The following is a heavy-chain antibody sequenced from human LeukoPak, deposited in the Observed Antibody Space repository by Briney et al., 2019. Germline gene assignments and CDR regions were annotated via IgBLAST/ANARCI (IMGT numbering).Heavy chain of an antibody. D-gene: IGHD1-14*01. Sequence: ASVKVSCKASGGTFSSSSSTFSTYSISWVRQAPGQGLEWMGWISAYNGNTNYAQKLQGRVTMTTDTSTSTAYMELRSLRSDDTAVYYCAREPRTRDYYMDVWGKGTTVTVSS. J-gene: IGHJ6*03. V-gene: IGHV1-18*01. CDR2: ISAYNGNT. CDR1: GGTFSSSSSTFSTYS. CDR3: AREPRTRDYYMDV.